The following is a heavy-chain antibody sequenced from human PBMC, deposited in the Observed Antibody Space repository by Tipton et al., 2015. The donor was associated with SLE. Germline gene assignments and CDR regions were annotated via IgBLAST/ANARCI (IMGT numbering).Heavy chain of an antibody. J-gene: IGHJ4*02. CDR3: ARDVDGYWSDYNQGFDS. CDR2: ISGSGSTI. V-gene: IGHV3-48*03. Sequence: QLVQSGGGVVQPGRSLRLSCAASGFTFSSYAMNWVRQAPGKGLEWVSYISGSGSTIFYADSVKGRFTISRDNTQNSVYLQMKSLRADDPAVYYVARDVDGYWSDYNQGFDSWGQGTLVPVPP. D-gene: IGHD3-3*01. CDR1: GFTFSSYA.